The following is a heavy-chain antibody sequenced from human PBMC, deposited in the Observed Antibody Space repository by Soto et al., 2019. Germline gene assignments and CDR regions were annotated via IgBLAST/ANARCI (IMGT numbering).Heavy chain of an antibody. CDR1: GYSFPSDW. CDR2: IYPADSDT. J-gene: IGHJ6*02. CDR3: ARLFEGLRWGGMDV. D-gene: IGHD4-17*01. Sequence: GESLKISCKGSGYSFPSDWIGWVRQMPGKGLEWMGSIYPADSDTRYSPAFQGQVTISADKSIRTAYLQWSSLKASDTATYYCARLFEGLRWGGMDVWGQGTTVTVSS. V-gene: IGHV5-51*01.